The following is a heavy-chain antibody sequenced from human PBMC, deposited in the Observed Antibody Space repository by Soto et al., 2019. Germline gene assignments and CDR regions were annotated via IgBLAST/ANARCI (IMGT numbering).Heavy chain of an antibody. V-gene: IGHV1-18*04. CDR1: GYTFTSFD. CDR2: TTASNTHT. CDR3: ARGGYSSGYHY. J-gene: IGHJ4*02. D-gene: IGHD3-22*01. Sequence: QVQLLHSGTEVKEPGASVKVSCKASGYTFTSFDISWVRQAPGQGLEWVGWTTASNTHTNYAQKIQGRVTMTTDTSTTTAYMKLRSLRSDDTAIYYGARGGYSSGYHYWGQGPLVTGSS.